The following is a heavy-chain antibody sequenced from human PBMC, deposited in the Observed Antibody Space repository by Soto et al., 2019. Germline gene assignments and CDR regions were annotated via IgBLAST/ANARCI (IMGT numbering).Heavy chain of an antibody. CDR1: GGSISSSSYY. D-gene: IGHD6-19*01. V-gene: IGHV4-39*01. CDR2: IYYTGIT. Sequence: SETLSLTCTVSGGSISSSSYYWGWIRQPPGKGLEWIGGIYYTGITHYNPSLKSRATISIDTPKNQFSLNLNSVTATDTAVYYCARPARQDTVAGNYWGQGTLVTVSS. CDR3: ARPARQDTVAGNY. J-gene: IGHJ4*02.